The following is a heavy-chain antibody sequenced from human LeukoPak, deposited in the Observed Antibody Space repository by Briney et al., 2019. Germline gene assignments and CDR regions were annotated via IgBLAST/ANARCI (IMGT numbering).Heavy chain of an antibody. CDR1: GGSFSGYY. CDR2: INHSGST. J-gene: IGHJ4*02. V-gene: IGHV4-34*01. CDR3: ARSPDYYGSGSYDY. Sequence: PSETLSLTCAVYGGSFSGYYWSWIRQPPGKGLEWIGEINHSGSTNYNPSLKSRVTISVDTSKNQFSLKLSSVTAADTAVYYCARSPDYYGSGSYDYWGQGTLVTVSS. D-gene: IGHD3-10*01.